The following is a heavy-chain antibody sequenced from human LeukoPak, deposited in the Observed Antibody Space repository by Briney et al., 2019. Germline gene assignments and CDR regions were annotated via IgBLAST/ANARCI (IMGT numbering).Heavy chain of an antibody. V-gene: IGHV3-53*04. CDR3: ARGDFWSGYYTGLY. J-gene: IGHJ4*02. Sequence: GGSLRLSCAASGFTVTTNYMSWVRQAPGKGLEWVSVIYSGGSTYHADSVKGRFTISRHNSKNTLYLQMDSLRDEDTAVYYCARGDFWSGYYTGLYWGQGTLVTVSS. D-gene: IGHD3-3*01. CDR1: GFTVTTNY. CDR2: IYSGGST.